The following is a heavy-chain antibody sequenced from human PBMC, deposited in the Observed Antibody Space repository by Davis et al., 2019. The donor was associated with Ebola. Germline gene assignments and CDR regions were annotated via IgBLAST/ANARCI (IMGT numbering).Heavy chain of an antibody. CDR3: ARGSTVTTVTNYYYYYGMDV. Sequence: GESLKISCAASGFTFSSYWMHWVRQAPGKGLVWVSRINSDGSSTSYADSVKGRFTISRDNAKNTLYLQMNSLRAEDTAVYYCARGSTVTTVTNYYYYYGMDVWGQGTTVTVSS. CDR2: INSDGSST. V-gene: IGHV3-74*01. CDR1: GFTFSSYW. J-gene: IGHJ6*02. D-gene: IGHD4-17*01.